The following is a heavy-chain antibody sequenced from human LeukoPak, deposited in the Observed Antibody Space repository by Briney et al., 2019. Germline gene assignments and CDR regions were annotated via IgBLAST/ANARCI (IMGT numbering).Heavy chain of an antibody. J-gene: IGHJ3*02. V-gene: IGHV1-18*04. CDR1: GYTFTDYY. D-gene: IGHD4-17*01. CDR3: ARGGWGLHDYGDYYAFDI. CDR2: ISAYNGNT. Sequence: ASVKVSCKASGYTFTDYYMHWVRQAPGQGLEWMGWISAYNGNTNYAQKLQGRVTMTTDTSTSTAYMELRSLRSDDTAVYYCARGGWGLHDYGDYYAFDIWGQGTMVTVSS.